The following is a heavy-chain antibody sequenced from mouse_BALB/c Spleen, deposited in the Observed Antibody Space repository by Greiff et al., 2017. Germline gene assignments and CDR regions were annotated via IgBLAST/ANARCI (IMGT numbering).Heavy chain of an antibody. CDR1: GFSLTSYG. Sequence: VQVVESGPGLVAPSQSLSITCTVSGFSLTSYGVHWVRQPPGKGLEWLGVIWAGGSTNYNSALMSRLSISKDNSKSQVFLKMNSLQTDDTAMYYCAREGYDYDEGYAMDYWGQGTSVTVSS. D-gene: IGHD2-4*01. CDR3: AREGYDYDEGYAMDY. J-gene: IGHJ4*01. CDR2: IWAGGST. V-gene: IGHV2-9*02.